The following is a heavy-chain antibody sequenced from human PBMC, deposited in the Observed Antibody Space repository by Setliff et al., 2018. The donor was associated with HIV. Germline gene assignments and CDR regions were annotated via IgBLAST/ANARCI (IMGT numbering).Heavy chain of an antibody. Sequence: PGGSLRLSCAASGFTFGDYTMNWVRQAPGKGLEWVSCISSSRNYRHYADSVKGRFTISRDNAKNSLYLEMNSLRAEDTAVYYCARAPYHHDGSGFKPWAYAFDIWGQGTMVTVS. CDR2: ISSSRNYR. CDR3: ARAPYHHDGSGFKPWAYAFDI. J-gene: IGHJ3*02. D-gene: IGHD3-22*01. CDR1: GFTFGDYT. V-gene: IGHV3-21*01.